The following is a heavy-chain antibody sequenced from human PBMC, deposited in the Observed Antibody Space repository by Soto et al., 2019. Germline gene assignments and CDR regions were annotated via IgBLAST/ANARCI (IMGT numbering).Heavy chain of an antibody. D-gene: IGHD4-4*01. CDR3: AKDLNRNYGDAFAI. J-gene: IGHJ3*02. V-gene: IGHV3-9*01. Sequence: AACGGSGQDYARDSVRQAKGKGLEWVSGISWNSDNIGYADSVKGRFTISRDNVKNSLYLQMNSLRAEDTALYYCAKDLNRNYGDAFAIWGHRTTVPVS. CDR2: ISWNSDNI. CDR1: GGSGQDYA.